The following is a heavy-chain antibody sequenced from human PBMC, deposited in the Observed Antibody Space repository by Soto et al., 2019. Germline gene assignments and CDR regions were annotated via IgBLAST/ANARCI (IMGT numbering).Heavy chain of an antibody. CDR3: TTVVFDYVHYYYYMDV. CDR1: GFTFSNAW. CDR2: IKSKTDGGTT. V-gene: IGHV3-15*01. D-gene: IGHD3-9*01. Sequence: GGSLRLSCAASGFTFSNAWMSWVRQAPGKGLEWVGRIKSKTDGGTTDYAAPVKGRFTISRDDSKNTLYLQMNSLKTEDTAVYYCTTVVFDYVHYYYYMDVWGKGTTVTVSS. J-gene: IGHJ6*03.